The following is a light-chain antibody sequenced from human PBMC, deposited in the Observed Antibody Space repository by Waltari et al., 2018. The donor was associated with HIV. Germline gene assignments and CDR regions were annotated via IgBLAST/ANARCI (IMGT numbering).Light chain of an antibody. Sequence: DIVMTQSPDSLAVSLGERATIHCKSSQSLLYRSKNKNYLAWYQQKLGQPPKLLIYWASTRESGVPDRFSGSGSGTDFTLTISSLQAEDVAVYYCQHYYSTPLTFGGGTKVEIK. CDR1: QSLLYRSKNKNY. J-gene: IGKJ4*01. CDR2: WAS. V-gene: IGKV4-1*01. CDR3: QHYYSTPLT.